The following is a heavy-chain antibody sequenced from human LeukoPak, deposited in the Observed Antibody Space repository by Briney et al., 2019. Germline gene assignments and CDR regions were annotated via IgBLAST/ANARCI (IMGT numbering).Heavy chain of an antibody. V-gene: IGHV3-48*04. J-gene: IGHJ4*02. CDR2: ISSSSSTI. D-gene: IGHD1-26*01. CDR3: ARARGSYSFDY. Sequence: GGSLRLSCAASGFTFSSYSMNWVRQAPGKGLEWVSYISSSSSTIYYADSVKGRFTISRDNAKNSLYLQMNSLRAEDTAVYYCARARGSYSFDYWGQGTLVTVSS. CDR1: GFTFSSYS.